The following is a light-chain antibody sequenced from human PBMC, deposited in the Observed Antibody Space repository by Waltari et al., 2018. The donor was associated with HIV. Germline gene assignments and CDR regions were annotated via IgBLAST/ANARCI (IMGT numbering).Light chain of an antibody. CDR1: SSDVGGYNY. V-gene: IGLV2-14*01. CDR2: EVR. Sequence: QSALPQPASVSGSPGQSITISCTGTSSDVGGYNYVSWYKQHPGKAPKLLIYEVRNRPSGVANRLSGYKSGHTASLTISRLQAEDEADYYCSSYTSISTWVFGGGTKLTVL. J-gene: IGLJ3*02. CDR3: SSYTSISTWV.